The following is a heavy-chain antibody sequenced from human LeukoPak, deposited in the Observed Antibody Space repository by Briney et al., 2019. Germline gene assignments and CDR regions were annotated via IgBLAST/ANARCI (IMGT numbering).Heavy chain of an antibody. CDR1: GFTFSSYS. J-gene: IGHJ4*02. CDR3: ARARVVTKWIDY. D-gene: IGHD2-21*02. CDR2: ISYDGSNE. V-gene: IGHV3-30*04. Sequence: GGSLRLSCAASGFTFSSYSMHWVRQTPGKGLEWVATISYDGSNENYADAVKGRFTISRDNSKNTLSLQMNSLRAEDTAVYSCARARVVTKWIDYWGQGTLVTVSS.